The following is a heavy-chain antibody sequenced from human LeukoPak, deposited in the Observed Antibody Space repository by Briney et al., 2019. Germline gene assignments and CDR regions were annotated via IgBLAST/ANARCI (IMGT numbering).Heavy chain of an antibody. D-gene: IGHD2-8*01. CDR3: TRKGYAFDY. V-gene: IGHV5-51*01. CDR2: IYPGDSDT. CDR1: GYIFTSYW. Sequence: GESLKISCKVSGYIFTSYWFGWVRQMPGKGLEWMGIIYPGDSDTRYSPSFQGQVTISVDKSISTAYLQWSSLKASDTAMYNCTRKGYAFDYWGQGTLVTVSS. J-gene: IGHJ4*02.